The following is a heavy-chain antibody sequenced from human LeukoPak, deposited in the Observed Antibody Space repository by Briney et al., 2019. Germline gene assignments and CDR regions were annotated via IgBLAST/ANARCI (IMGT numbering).Heavy chain of an antibody. CDR1: GFTFSNYA. V-gene: IGHV3-23*01. J-gene: IGHJ4*02. Sequence: PGGSLRLSCAASGFTFSNYAMSWVRQAPGKGLEWVSSVSGSDSSTYYADSVKGRFTISRDNAKNSLYLQMNSLRDEDTAVYYCARDSRNAGYSYGYDDYWGQGTLVTVSS. CDR2: VSGSDSST. D-gene: IGHD5-18*01. CDR3: ARDSRNAGYSYGYDDY.